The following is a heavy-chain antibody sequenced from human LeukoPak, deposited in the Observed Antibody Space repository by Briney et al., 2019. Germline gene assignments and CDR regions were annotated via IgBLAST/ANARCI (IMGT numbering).Heavy chain of an antibody. Sequence: SETLSLTCAVYGGSFSGYYWSWIRQPPGKGLEWIGEINHSGSTNYNPSLKSRVTISIDTSKNQFSLKLDSVTAADTAVYYCARGGEMASYYGMDVWGQGTTVTVSS. V-gene: IGHV4-34*01. D-gene: IGHD5-24*01. CDR1: GGSFSGYY. CDR3: ARGGEMASYYGMDV. CDR2: INHSGST. J-gene: IGHJ6*02.